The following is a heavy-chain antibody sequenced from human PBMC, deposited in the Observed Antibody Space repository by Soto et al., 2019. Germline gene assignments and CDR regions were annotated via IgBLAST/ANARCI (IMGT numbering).Heavy chain of an antibody. V-gene: IGHV3-7*04. CDR3: SGGVGDAF. CDR2: VNQDGSAK. CDR1: ESTIRRDW. D-gene: IGHD1-26*01. J-gene: IGHJ4*02. Sequence: EVHLVESGGGLVQTGGSLRLSCAIYESTIRRDWMNWVRQAPGKGLEWVAHVNQDGSAKYYVDSVKGRFTISRDNANNLLTLQMNSLNAGDTAMYYCSGGVGDAFWGQGTLVTVSS.